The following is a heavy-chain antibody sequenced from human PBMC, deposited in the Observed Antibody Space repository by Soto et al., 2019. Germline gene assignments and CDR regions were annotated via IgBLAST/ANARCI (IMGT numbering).Heavy chain of an antibody. D-gene: IGHD6-19*01. J-gene: IGHJ5*02. CDR1: GGSISSSSYY. CDR3: ARRSYGSGSFDP. Sequence: SETLSLTCTVSGGSISSSSYYWGWIRQPPGKGLEWIGSIYYSGSTYYNPSLKSRVTISVDTSKNQFSLKLSSVTAADTAVYYCARRSYGSGSFDPWGQGTLVTVSS. V-gene: IGHV4-39*01. CDR2: IYYSGST.